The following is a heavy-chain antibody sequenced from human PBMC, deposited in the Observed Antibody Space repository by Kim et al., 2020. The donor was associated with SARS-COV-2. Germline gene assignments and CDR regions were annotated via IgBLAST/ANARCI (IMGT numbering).Heavy chain of an antibody. CDR2: IKQDGSET. Sequence: GGSLRLSCAASGFTFSNYWMNWVRQAPGKGLEWVANIKQDGSETNYLDPVKGRFTISRDNAKNSLDLHMSGLTAEDTAVYYCARGAGWEADYWGQGTLVT. CDR3: ARGAGWEADY. J-gene: IGHJ4*02. CDR1: GFTFSNYW. D-gene: IGHD1-26*01. V-gene: IGHV3-7*01.